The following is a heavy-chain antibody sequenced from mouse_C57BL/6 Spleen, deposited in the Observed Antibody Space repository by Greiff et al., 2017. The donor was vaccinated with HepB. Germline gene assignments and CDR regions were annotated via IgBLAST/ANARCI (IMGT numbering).Heavy chain of an antibody. J-gene: IGHJ2*01. Sequence: QVQLQQSGPELVKPGASVKISCKASGYSFTSYYIHWVKQRPGQGLEWIGWIYPGSGNTKYNEKFKGKVPLTADTSSSTAYMQLSSLTSEDSAVYYGARRATVLDYWGQGATLTVSS. D-gene: IGHD1-1*01. V-gene: IGHV1-66*01. CDR2: IYPGSGNT. CDR1: GYSFTSYY. CDR3: ARRATVLDY.